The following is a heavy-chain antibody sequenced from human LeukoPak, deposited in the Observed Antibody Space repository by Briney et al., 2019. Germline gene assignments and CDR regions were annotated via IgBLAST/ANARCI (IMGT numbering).Heavy chain of an antibody. V-gene: IGHV3-30*02. CDR3: AKDLGYYDRSGYSPY. D-gene: IGHD3-22*01. CDR2: IRYDGSNK. J-gene: IGHJ4*02. CDR1: GFTFSTFG. Sequence: GGSLRLSCAASGFTFSTFGMHWVRQAPAKGLEWVAFIRYDGSNKYHADSVKGRFTISRDNSKNTLYMQMNSLRAEDTAVYYCAKDLGYYDRSGYSPYWGQGTLVTVSS.